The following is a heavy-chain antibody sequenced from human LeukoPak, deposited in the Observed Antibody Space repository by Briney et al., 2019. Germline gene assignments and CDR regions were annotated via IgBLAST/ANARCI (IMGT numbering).Heavy chain of an antibody. CDR1: GFTFGDYA. D-gene: IGHD3-10*01. Sequence: TGGSLRLSCTTSGFTFGDYAMSWVRQAPGKGLEWVGFIRARAYGGAADYAASVKGRFTISRGDSNSVAYLQMNSLKTEDTAMYYCARVGTVIIGSDPVDYWGQGTLVTVSS. CDR2: IRARAYGGAA. CDR3: ARVGTVIIGSDPVDY. V-gene: IGHV3-49*04. J-gene: IGHJ4*02.